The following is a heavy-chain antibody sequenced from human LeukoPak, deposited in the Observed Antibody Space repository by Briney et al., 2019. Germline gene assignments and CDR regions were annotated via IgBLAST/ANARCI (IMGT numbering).Heavy chain of an antibody. CDR2: IKQDGSEK. D-gene: IGHD5-18*01. Sequence: GGSLKLSFAASEFTFSSYWIGWAGKVQGRGWKGVANIKQDGSEKYYVDSVKGRFTISRDNAKNSLYLQMNSLRAEDTAVYYCAREGSYGYGDYWGQGTLVTVSS. CDR1: EFTFSSYW. J-gene: IGHJ4*02. CDR3: AREGSYGYGDY. V-gene: IGHV3-7*01.